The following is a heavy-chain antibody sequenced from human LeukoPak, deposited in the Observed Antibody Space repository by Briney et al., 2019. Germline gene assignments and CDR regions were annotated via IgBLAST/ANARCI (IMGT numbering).Heavy chain of an antibody. D-gene: IGHD2-2*01. V-gene: IGHV1-46*01. CDR3: ASEGRYCSNTHCYGSPY. CDR2: VDHTGVTT. J-gene: IGHJ4*02. CDR1: GYISTNYY. Sequence: GASVKVSCKASGYISTNYYIHWVRQAPGQGLDYMGSVDHTGVTTTYPQKFQGRVTMTRDTSTGAVYMELRSLTSEDTAVYFRASEGRYCSNTHCYGSPYWGQGTLVTVSS.